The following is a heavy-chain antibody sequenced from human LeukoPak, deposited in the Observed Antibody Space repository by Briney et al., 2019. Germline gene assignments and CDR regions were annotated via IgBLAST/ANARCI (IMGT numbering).Heavy chain of an antibody. Sequence: PGGSLRLSCAASGFTFSSYAMHWVRQAPGKGLEWVAVISYDGSNKYYADSVKGRFTISRDNSKNTLYLQMNSLRAEDTAVYYCAGGTASLFDYWGQGTLVTVSS. CDR2: ISYDGSNK. J-gene: IGHJ4*02. D-gene: IGHD1-1*01. CDR3: AGGTASLFDY. CDR1: GFTFSSYA. V-gene: IGHV3-30-3*01.